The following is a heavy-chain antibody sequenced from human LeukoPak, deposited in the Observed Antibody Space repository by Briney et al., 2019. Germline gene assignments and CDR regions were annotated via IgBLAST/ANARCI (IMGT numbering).Heavy chain of an antibody. D-gene: IGHD1-26*01. CDR3: ARDASGSSIGLIDF. J-gene: IGHJ4*02. V-gene: IGHV3-21*01. CDR1: EFTLRSYS. Sequence: PGGSLRLSCVASEFTLRSYSMHWVRQAPGKGLEWVSYISTSSTYIYYADLVRGRFSISRDNAKNSLYLHMNSLKADDTAVYYCARDASGSSIGLIDFWGQGTLVTVSS. CDR2: ISTSSTYI.